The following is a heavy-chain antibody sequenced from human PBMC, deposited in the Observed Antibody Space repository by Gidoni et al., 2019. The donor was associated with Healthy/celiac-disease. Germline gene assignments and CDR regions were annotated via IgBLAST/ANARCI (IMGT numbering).Heavy chain of an antibody. CDR3: AAAAGEAYCGGDCWGYYGMDV. V-gene: IGHV1-58*02. D-gene: IGHD2-21*02. CDR1: GLTFHSPA. CDR2: SVGGSGNT. J-gene: IGHJ6*02. Sequence: QLQLVQSGPAVTEPGTSVKVSCKASGLTFHSPAMQRGRQARGQSLEWIGWSVGGSGNTNYAQKFQERVTINRDMSTSTAYMELSSLRYEDMAVYYCAAAAGEAYCGGDCWGYYGMDVWGQGTTVTVSS.